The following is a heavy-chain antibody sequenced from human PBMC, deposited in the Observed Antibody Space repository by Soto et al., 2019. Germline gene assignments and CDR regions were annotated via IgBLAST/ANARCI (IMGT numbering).Heavy chain of an antibody. Sequence: QLQLQESGSGLVKPSQTLSLTCAVSGGSISGTTYSWSWIRQPPGKGLEWIGYIYDSGNTYYNPSLKSQFSISVDRSKNQFSLKLSSVTAADTAVYYCARGQGAAAVHSNFDYWGQGALVTVSS. CDR2: IYDSGNT. CDR3: ARGQGAAAVHSNFDY. CDR1: GGSISGTTYS. D-gene: IGHD6-13*01. V-gene: IGHV4-30-2*01. J-gene: IGHJ4*02.